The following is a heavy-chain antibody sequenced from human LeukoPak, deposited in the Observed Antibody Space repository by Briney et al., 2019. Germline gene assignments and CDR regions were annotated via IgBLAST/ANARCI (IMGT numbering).Heavy chain of an antibody. CDR3: ARWGIAVAGQRGFDY. D-gene: IGHD6-19*01. Sequence: PGGPLLLSCAASGSPFSTYEMNWGRPAPGKGLEWVSYISRSGRTMHYADSVKGRFTISRDNAKTSIYLQMNSLRAEDTATYYCARWGIAVAGQRGFDYWGQGTLVTVSS. CDR1: GSPFSTYE. J-gene: IGHJ4*02. V-gene: IGHV3-48*03. CDR2: ISRSGRTM.